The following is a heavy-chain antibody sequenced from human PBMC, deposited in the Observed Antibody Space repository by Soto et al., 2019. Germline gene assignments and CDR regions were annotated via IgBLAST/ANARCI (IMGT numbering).Heavy chain of an antibody. CDR2: INPSGGST. CDR3: ATGPGKYYDYVWGSYRSQEYYYGMDV. J-gene: IGHJ6*02. V-gene: IGHV1-46*01. CDR1: GYTFTSYY. Sequence: ASVKVSCKASGYTFTSYYMHWVRQAPGQGLEWMGIINPSGGSTSYAQKFQGRVTMTRDTSTRTVYMELSSLRSEDTAVYYCATGPGKYYDYVWGSYRSQEYYYGMDVWGQGTTVTVSS. D-gene: IGHD3-16*02.